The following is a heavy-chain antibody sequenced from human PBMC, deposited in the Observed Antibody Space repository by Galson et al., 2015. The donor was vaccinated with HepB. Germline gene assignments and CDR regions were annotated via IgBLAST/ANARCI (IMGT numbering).Heavy chain of an antibody. D-gene: IGHD1-26*01. CDR3: VRAPGGNYSY. CDR1: GFTFSNFW. V-gene: IGHV3-7*03. CDR2: INQDGSQK. Sequence: SLRLSCAASGFTFSNFWMHWVRQAPGKGLEWVANINQDGSQKYYVDSVRGRFTISRDNAKNSLYLQMNCLRADDTAVYYCVRAPGGNYSYWGQGILVTVSS. J-gene: IGHJ4*02.